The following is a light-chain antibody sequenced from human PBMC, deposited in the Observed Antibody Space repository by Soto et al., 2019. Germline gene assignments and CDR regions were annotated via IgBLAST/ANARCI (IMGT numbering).Light chain of an antibody. CDR1: SSNIGNNA. V-gene: IGLV1-36*01. CDR2: YDD. Sequence: QSVLTQPPSLSEAPRQRFTISCSGSSSNIGNNAVSWYQQFPGKAPKLLVYYDDLVPSGVSDRFSGSKSGTSASLAISGLQSEDEADYYCATWDDSLNGVVFGGGTKLTVL. CDR3: ATWDDSLNGVV. J-gene: IGLJ2*01.